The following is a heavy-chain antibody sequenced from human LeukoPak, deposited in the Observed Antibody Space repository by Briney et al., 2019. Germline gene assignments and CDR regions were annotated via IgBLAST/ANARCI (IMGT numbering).Heavy chain of an antibody. Sequence: SETLSLTCAVYGGSFSGYYWSWIRQPPGKGLEWIGEINHSGSTNYNPSLKSRVTISVDTSKNQFSLKLSSVTAADTAVYYCARLRYYDILTGNYYYYYYMDVWGKGTTVTISS. CDR1: GGSFSGYY. CDR2: INHSGST. D-gene: IGHD3-9*01. CDR3: ARLRYYDILTGNYYYYYYMDV. V-gene: IGHV4-34*01. J-gene: IGHJ6*03.